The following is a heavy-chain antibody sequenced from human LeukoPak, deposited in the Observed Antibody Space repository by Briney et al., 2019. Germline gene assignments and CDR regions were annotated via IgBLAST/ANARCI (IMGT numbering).Heavy chain of an antibody. V-gene: IGHV4-30-2*01. CDR2: IYHSGST. D-gene: IGHD2-21*01. Sequence: SETLSLTCTVSGGSISSGGYYWSWIRQPPGKGLEWIGYIYHSGSTYYNPSLKSRVTISVDRSKNQFSLKLSSVTAADTAVYSCARGIRVFGYWGQGTLVTVSS. J-gene: IGHJ4*02. CDR3: ARGIRVFGY. CDR1: GGSISSGGYY.